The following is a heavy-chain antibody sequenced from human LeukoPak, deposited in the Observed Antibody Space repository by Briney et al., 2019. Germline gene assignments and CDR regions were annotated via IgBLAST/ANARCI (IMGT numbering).Heavy chain of an antibody. CDR3: ARHPPPYAVGATDWGFDY. J-gene: IGHJ4*02. CDR2: IYYSGST. D-gene: IGHD1-26*01. Sequence: PSETLSLTCTVSGGSISSSNYYWGWIRQPPGKGLEWIGTIYYSGSTYYNPSLKSRVTISVDTSKNLLSLKLSSVTAADTAVYYCARHPPPYAVGATDWGFDYWGQGTLVTVSS. CDR1: GGSISSSNYY. V-gene: IGHV4-39*01.